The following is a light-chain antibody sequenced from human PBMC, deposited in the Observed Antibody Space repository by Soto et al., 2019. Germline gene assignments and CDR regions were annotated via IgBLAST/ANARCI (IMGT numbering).Light chain of an antibody. Sequence: AIQMTQAPSSLSASVGDRVTITCRASQGIRVDLGWYQVQPGKAPKLLIYTASNLQSGVPSRFSGSGSGTDFTLAINSLQPEDFATYYCLQEYNYPLTFGGGTRVEIK. V-gene: IGKV1-6*01. J-gene: IGKJ4*01. CDR2: TAS. CDR1: QGIRVD. CDR3: LQEYNYPLT.